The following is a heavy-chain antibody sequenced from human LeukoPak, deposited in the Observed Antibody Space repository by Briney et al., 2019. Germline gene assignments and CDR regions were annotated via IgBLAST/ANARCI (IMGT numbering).Heavy chain of an antibody. CDR2: VYPTGST. J-gene: IGHJ4*02. CDR3: ARELEWEPHFDY. CDR1: GGSINGYY. Sequence: SETLSLTCTVSGGSINGYYWNWIRQPAGKGLEWIGRVYPTGSTNLNPSLKSRVTMSVDTSKNQLSLNLRSVTAADTAVYYCARELEWEPHFDYWGQGTLVTVSS. V-gene: IGHV4-4*07. D-gene: IGHD1-26*01.